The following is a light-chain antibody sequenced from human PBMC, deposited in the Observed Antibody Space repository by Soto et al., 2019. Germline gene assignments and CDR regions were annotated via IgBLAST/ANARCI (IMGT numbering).Light chain of an antibody. V-gene: IGLV2-23*01. CDR3: CSYAGNNIFV. CDR2: EGT. Sequence: QSALTQPASVSGSLGQSITISCTGSSSDVGTYYFVSWYQQHPGKVPKLMIYEGTKRPSGVSDRFSGSKSSNTASMTISGLQAEDEANYYCCSYAGNNIFVFGTGTQLTVL. CDR1: SSDVGTYYF. J-gene: IGLJ1*01.